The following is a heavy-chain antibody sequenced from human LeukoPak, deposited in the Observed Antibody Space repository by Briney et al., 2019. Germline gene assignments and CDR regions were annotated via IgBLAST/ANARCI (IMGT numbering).Heavy chain of an antibody. CDR2: ISYDGSNK. CDR1: GFTFSSYA. J-gene: IGHJ5*02. Sequence: GGSLRLSCAASGFTFSSYAMHWVRQAPGKGLEWVAVISYDGSNKYYADSVKGRFTISRDNSKNTLYLQMNSLRAEDTAVYYCARSWDYDSSGYYRGNNWFDPWGQGTLVTVSS. V-gene: IGHV3-30-3*01. CDR3: ARSWDYDSSGYYRGNNWFDP. D-gene: IGHD3-22*01.